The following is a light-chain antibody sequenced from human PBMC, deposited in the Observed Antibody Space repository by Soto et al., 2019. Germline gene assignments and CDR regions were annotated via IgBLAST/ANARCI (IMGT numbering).Light chain of an antibody. J-gene: IGLJ3*02. V-gene: IGLV2-14*03. CDR3: SSFTGSTTWV. Sequence: QSVLTQPAFVSGSPGQSLTISCTGTNSDVGGYDYFSWYQQHPGKAPKLLIYDVTKRPSGVSNRFSGSKSGNTSSLTISGLLTEDEADYYCSSFTGSTTWVFGGGTKLTVL. CDR1: NSDVGGYDY. CDR2: DVT.